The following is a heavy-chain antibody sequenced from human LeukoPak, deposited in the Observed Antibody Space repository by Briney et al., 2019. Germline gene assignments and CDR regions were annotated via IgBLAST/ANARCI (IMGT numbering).Heavy chain of an antibody. CDR3: ARDRLAVAGFDY. CDR2: IYYSGST. Sequence: SETLSLTCTVSGGSISSYYWSRIRQPPGKGLEWIGYIYYSGSTNYNPSLKSRVTISVDTSKNQFSLKLSSVTAADTAVYYCARDRLAVAGFDYWGQGTLVTVSS. D-gene: IGHD6-19*01. V-gene: IGHV4-59*01. J-gene: IGHJ4*02. CDR1: GGSISSYY.